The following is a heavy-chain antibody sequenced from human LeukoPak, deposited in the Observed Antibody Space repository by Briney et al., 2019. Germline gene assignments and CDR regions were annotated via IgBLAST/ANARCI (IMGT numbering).Heavy chain of an antibody. CDR2: INPNSGGT. CDR1: GYTFTGYY. D-gene: IGHD4-17*01. J-gene: IGHJ4*02. V-gene: IGHV1-2*04. Sequence: ASVKVSCKASGYTFTGYYMHWVRQAPGQGLEWMGWINPNSGGTNYAQKFQGWVTMTRDTSISTAYMELSRLRSDDTAVYYCARSGPGSRYYFDYWGQGTLVTVSS. CDR3: ARSGPGSRYYFDY.